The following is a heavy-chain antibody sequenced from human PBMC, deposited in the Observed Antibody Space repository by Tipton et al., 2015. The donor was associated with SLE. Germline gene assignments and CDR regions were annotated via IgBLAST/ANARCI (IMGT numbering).Heavy chain of an antibody. V-gene: IGHV4-38-2*02. Sequence: LRLSCSVTGYSISSGYYWGWIRQPPGGGLEWVGTVYYTGNTFYNPSLKSRVTISVDTSKNQFSLNLSSVTAADTAVYYCARDEYRYDTTGYHLLGHFDFWGQGTLVTVSS. CDR2: VYYTGNT. CDR1: GYSISSGYY. CDR3: ARDEYRYDTTGYHLLGHFDF. J-gene: IGHJ4*02. D-gene: IGHD3-22*01.